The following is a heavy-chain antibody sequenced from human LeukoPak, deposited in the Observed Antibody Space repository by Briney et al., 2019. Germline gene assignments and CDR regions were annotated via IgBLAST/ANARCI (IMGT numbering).Heavy chain of an antibody. D-gene: IGHD3-3*01. CDR1: GGSISSYY. J-gene: IGHJ4*02. CDR3: ARSVSYDFWSGYLQFDY. Sequence: SETLSLTCTVSGGSISSYYWSWVRQPAGKGLEWIGRIYTSGNTNYNPSLKGRVTMSVDTSKNQFSLNLSSVTAADTAVYYCARSVSYDFWSGYLQFDYWGQGTLVTVSS. V-gene: IGHV4-4*07. CDR2: IYTSGNT.